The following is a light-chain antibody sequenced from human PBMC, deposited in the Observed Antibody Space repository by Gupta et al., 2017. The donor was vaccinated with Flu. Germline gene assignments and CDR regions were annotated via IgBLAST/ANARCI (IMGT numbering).Light chain of an antibody. V-gene: IGKV3-11*01. CDR3: QQRSTWPLT. Sequence: PATLSLSPGERATLSCRASQSVSSYLAWYQQKPGQAPRLLIYDASNRATGIPARFSGSGSGTDFTLTISSLEPEDFAVYYCQQRSTWPLTFGGGTKVEFK. J-gene: IGKJ4*01. CDR1: QSVSSY. CDR2: DAS.